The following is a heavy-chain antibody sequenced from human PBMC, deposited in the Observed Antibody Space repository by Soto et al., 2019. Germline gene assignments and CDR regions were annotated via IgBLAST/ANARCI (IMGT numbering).Heavy chain of an antibody. CDR2: IKSKTDGGTT. D-gene: IGHD3-22*01. CDR1: GFTFSNAW. CDR3: TTESYRTMIVVRFDY. V-gene: IGHV3-15*07. J-gene: IGHJ4*02. Sequence: GGSLRLSCAASGFTFSNAWINWIRQAPGKGLEWVGRIKSKTDGGTTDFAAPVKGRFAISRDDSKDMVYLQMNSLKTEDTGIYYCTTESYRTMIVVRFDYWGQGTLVTVAS.